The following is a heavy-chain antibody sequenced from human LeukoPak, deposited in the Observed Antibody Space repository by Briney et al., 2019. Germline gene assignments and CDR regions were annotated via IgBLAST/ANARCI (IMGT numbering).Heavy chain of an antibody. CDR1: GYTFTGYY. J-gene: IGHJ3*02. D-gene: IGHD5-12*01. CDR3: ARTIMAARDGFDI. CDR2: INPNSGGT. Sequence: ASVKVSCKASGYTFTGYYIHWVRQPPGQGLEWLGWINPNSGGTIYAQKFQGRVTMTSDTSISTAYMELSRLRSDDTAVYYCARTIMAARDGFDIWGQGTMVTVSS. V-gene: IGHV1-2*02.